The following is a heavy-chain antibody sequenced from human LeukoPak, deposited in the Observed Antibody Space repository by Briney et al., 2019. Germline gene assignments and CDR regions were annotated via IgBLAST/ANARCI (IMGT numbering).Heavy chain of an antibody. J-gene: IGHJ4*02. CDR1: GFTFSSYA. CDR2: ISGSGGST. Sequence: GSLRLSCAASGFTFSSYAMSWVRQAPGKGLEWVSAISGSGGSTYYADSVKGRFTISRDNSKNTLYLQMNSLRAEDTAVYYCAKGGSGIQLWFEFDYWGQGTLVTVSS. V-gene: IGHV3-23*01. CDR3: AKGGSGIQLWFEFDY. D-gene: IGHD5-18*01.